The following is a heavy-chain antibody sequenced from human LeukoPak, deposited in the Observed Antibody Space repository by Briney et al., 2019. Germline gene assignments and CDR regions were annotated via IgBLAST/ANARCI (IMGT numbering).Heavy chain of an antibody. J-gene: IGHJ5*02. CDR3: GREQSAYYVHAFDP. V-gene: IGHV3-66*02. CDR2: FYSGGST. D-gene: IGHD3-3*01. CDR1: GFTVSDNY. Sequence: GGSLRLSCAASGFTVSDNYMSWVRQAPGKGLEWVSVFYSGGSTFYAESVKGRFTISRDNSKNTLFLQMNSLRTDDTAVYYCGREQSAYYVHAFDPWGQGTLVTISS.